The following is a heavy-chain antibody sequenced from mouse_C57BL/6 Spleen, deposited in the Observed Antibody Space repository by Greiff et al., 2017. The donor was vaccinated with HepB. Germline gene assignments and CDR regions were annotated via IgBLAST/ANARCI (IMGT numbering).Heavy chain of an antibody. V-gene: IGHV5-16*01. CDR1: GFTFSDYY. CDR3: ARDELFDY. J-gene: IGHJ2*01. CDR2: INYDGSST. Sequence: EVKVVESEGGLVQPGSSMKLSCTASGFTFSDYYMAWVRQVPEKGLEWVANINYDGSSTYYLDSLKSRFIISRDNAKNILYLQMSSLKSEDTATYYCARDELFDYWGQGTTLTVSS. D-gene: IGHD4-1*01.